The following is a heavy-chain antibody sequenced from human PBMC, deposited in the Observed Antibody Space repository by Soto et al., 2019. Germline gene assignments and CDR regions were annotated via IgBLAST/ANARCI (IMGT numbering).Heavy chain of an antibody. D-gene: IGHD3-9*01. Sequence: ASMKVSCKASGYTFTSYYMHCVRQAPGQGLEWMGIINPSGGSTSYAQKFQGRVTMTRDTSTSTVYMELSSLRSEDTAVYYCARDPHITILHYYYYYMDVWGKGTTVTVSS. J-gene: IGHJ6*03. CDR2: INPSGGST. V-gene: IGHV1-46*03. CDR1: GYTFTSYY. CDR3: ARDPHITILHYYYYYMDV.